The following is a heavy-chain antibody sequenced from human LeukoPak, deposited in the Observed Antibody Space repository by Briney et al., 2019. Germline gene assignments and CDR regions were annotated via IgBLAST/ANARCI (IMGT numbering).Heavy chain of an antibody. CDR3: AKGNQPLLYGTYFDY. V-gene: IGHV3-9*01. D-gene: IGHD2-2*02. Sequence: GGSLRLSCAASGFTFDDYAMHWVRQAPGKDLEWVSGISWNSGSIGYADSVKGRFTISRDNAKNSLYLQMNSLRAEDTALYYCAKGNQPLLYGTYFDYWGQGTLVTVSS. CDR1: GFTFDDYA. CDR2: ISWNSGSI. J-gene: IGHJ4*02.